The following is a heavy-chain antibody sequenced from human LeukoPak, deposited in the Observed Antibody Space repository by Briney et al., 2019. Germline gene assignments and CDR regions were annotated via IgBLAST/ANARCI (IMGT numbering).Heavy chain of an antibody. D-gene: IGHD6-6*01. CDR2: INHSGST. CDR1: GFTFSNYA. J-gene: IGHJ4*02. CDR3: ARHRAYSSSSPFDY. V-gene: IGHV4-34*01. Sequence: LRLSCAASGFTFSNYAMSWIRQPPGKGLEWSGEINHSGSTNYNPSLKSRVTISVDTSKNQFSLRLSSVTAADTAVYYCARHRAYSSSSPFDYWGQGTLVTVSS.